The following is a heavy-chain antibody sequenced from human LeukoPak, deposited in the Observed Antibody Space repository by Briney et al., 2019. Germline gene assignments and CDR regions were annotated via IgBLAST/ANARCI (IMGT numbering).Heavy chain of an antibody. CDR1: GFSLSTSGVG. Sequence: VSGPTLVNPTQTLTLTCTFSGFSLSTSGVGVGWIRQPPGKALEWLALIYWDDDKRYSPSLKSRLTITKDTSKNQVVLTMTNMDPVDTATYYCAHLGDYYGSGVRDWFDPWGQGTLVTVSS. CDR2: IYWDDDK. V-gene: IGHV2-5*02. CDR3: AHLGDYYGSGVRDWFDP. D-gene: IGHD3-10*01. J-gene: IGHJ5*02.